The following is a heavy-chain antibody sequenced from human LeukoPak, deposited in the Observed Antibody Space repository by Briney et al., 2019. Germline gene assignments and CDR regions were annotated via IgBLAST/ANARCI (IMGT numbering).Heavy chain of an antibody. CDR1: GFIFSNYV. CDR3: ATMQWPGGVDWFEP. Sequence: PGGSLKLSCAESGFIFSNYVMHWVREAPGKGLEWVAFIRYDESNQFYADSVKGRFTISRDNSKNIVFRQMNIQRAEDPAVYYCATMQWPGGVDWFEPWGQGTLVTVSS. J-gene: IGHJ5*02. D-gene: IGHD6-19*01. V-gene: IGHV3-30*02. CDR2: IRYDESNQ.